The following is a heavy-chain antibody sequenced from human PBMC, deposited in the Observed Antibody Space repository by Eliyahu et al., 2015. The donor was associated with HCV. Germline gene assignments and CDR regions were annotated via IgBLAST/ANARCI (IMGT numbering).Heavy chain of an antibody. CDR3: ARDVARATSSAMDV. V-gene: IGHV3-9*01. CDR1: GFTFXDYA. CDR2: ISWKSGTI. D-gene: IGHD5-12*01. J-gene: IGHJ6*02. Sequence: EVQLVESGGGLVQPGRSLRLSCAASGFTFXDYAMYWVRQAPGKGLEWVSRISWKSGTIGYADSVKGRFTISRDNAKNSLYLQMNSLRPEDTALYYCARDVARATSSAMDVWGQGTTVTVSS.